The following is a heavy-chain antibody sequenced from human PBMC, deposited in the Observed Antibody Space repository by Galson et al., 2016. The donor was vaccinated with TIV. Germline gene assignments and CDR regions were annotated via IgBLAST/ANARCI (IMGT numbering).Heavy chain of an antibody. CDR3: SSPFPGGDDFWSAYYDAFDI. CDR1: GGSFNRYY. CDR2: INHSGST. J-gene: IGHJ3*02. D-gene: IGHD3-3*01. V-gene: IGHV4-34*01. Sequence: TLSLTCAVYGGSFNRYYWTWIRQPPGKGLGWIGQINHSGSTKYNPSLKSRGTISVDTSKNQFSLKLTSVTAADTAVYYCSSPFPGGDDFWSAYYDAFDIWGQGTMVTVSS.